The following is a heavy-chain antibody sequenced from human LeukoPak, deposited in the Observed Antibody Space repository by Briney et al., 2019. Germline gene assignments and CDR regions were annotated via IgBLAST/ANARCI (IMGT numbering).Heavy chain of an antibody. J-gene: IGHJ6*03. Sequence: PSETLSLTCTVSGGSISSSSYYWGWIRQPPGKGLEWIGSIYYSASTYYNPSLKSRVTISVDTSKNQFSLQLSSVTAADTAVYYCARRPTSRQYDSSGYYSGYYYMDVWGKGTTVTVSS. CDR3: ARRPTSRQYDSSGYYSGYYYMDV. D-gene: IGHD3-22*01. CDR1: GGSISSSSYY. V-gene: IGHV4-39*01. CDR2: IYYSAST.